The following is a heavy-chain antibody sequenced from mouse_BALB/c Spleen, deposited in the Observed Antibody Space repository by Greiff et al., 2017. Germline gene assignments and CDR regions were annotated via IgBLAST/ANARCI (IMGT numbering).Heavy chain of an antibody. D-gene: IGHD1-1*01. Sequence: VQLQQSGAELVRPGVLVKLSCKASGFNIKDYYMHWVKQRPEQGLEWIGWIDPENGNTIYDPKFQGKASITADTSSNTAYLQLCSLTSKDTAVNYCTRLTTVVATDWGQGTLVTVSA. CDR2: IDPENGNT. CDR3: TRLTTVVATD. V-gene: IGHV14-1*02. J-gene: IGHJ3*01. CDR1: GFNIKDYY.